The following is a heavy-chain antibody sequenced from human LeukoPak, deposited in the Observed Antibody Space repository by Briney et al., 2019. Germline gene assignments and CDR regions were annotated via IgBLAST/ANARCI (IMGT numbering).Heavy chain of an antibody. D-gene: IGHD4-17*01. CDR2: INPNSGGT. CDR1: GYTFTGYY. V-gene: IGHV1-2*02. Sequence: ASVKVSCKASGYTFTGYYMHWVRQAPGQGLEWMGWINPNSGGTNYAQKFQGRVTMTRNTSISTAYMELSSLRSEDTAVYYCARTLIHDYGDYGYYFDYWGQGTLVTVSS. CDR3: ARTLIHDYGDYGYYFDY. J-gene: IGHJ4*02.